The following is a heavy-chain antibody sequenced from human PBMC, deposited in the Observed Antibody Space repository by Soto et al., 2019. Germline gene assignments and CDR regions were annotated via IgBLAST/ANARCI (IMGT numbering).Heavy chain of an antibody. CDR3: AREGGIRRGYFDL. CDR1: GGSISSYY. CDR2: IYYSGSI. Sequence: QVQLQESGPGLVKPSETLSLTCTVSGGSISSYYWSWIRQPPGKGLEWIGYIYYSGSINYNPSLKSRVTIAVDTSKNQFSLKLSSVTPADPAVYYCAREGGIRRGYFDLWGRGTLVTVSS. J-gene: IGHJ2*01. D-gene: IGHD1-20*01. V-gene: IGHV4-59*01.